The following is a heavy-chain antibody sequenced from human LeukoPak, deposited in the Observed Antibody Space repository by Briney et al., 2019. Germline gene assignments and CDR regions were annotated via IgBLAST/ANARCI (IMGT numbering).Heavy chain of an antibody. Sequence: GGSLRLSCAASGFTVSSYSMNWVRQAPGKGLEWVSSISSSSSYIYYADSVKGRFTISRDNAKNSLYLQMNSLRAEDTAVYYCARDQSSGGSCYSVWGQGTLVIVSS. CDR2: ISSSSSYI. V-gene: IGHV3-21*01. CDR1: GFTVSSYS. CDR3: ARDQSSGGSCYSV. J-gene: IGHJ4*02. D-gene: IGHD2-15*01.